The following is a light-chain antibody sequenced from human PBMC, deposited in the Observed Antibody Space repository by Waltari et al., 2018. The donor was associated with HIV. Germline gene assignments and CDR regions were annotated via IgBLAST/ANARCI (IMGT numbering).Light chain of an antibody. J-gene: IGLJ1*01. CDR2: RNN. CDR3: AAWDDSLSGRYV. V-gene: IGLV1-47*01. CDR1: SSNIGSNY. Sequence: QSVLTQPPSASGTSGQRVTISCSGSSSNIGSNYVYWYQQLPGTAPTPPITRNNQRPSGVPDRFSGSKSGTSASLAISGLRSEDEADYYCAAWDDSLSGRYVFGTGTKVTVL.